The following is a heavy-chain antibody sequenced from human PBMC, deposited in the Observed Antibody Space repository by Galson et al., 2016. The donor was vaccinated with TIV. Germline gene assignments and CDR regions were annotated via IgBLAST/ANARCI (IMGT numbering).Heavy chain of an antibody. CDR3: ARDNNWNYANDAFDL. CDR1: GFTFDNYA. V-gene: IGHV3-48*03. CDR2: VSSGGGTI. J-gene: IGHJ3*01. D-gene: IGHD1-7*01. Sequence: SLRLSCAASGFTFDNYAFNWVRQAPGKGLEWLSYVSSGGGTIYYADSVKGRFTISRDNANNSLYLHMDSLRAEDTAVYYCARDNNWNYANDAFDLWGQGTMVTVSS.